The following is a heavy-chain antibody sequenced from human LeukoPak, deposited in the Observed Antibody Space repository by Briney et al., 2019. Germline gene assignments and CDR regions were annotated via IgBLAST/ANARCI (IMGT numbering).Heavy chain of an antibody. J-gene: IGHJ4*02. D-gene: IGHD2-2*01. Sequence: TGGSLRLSCAASGLTFNNYGMHWVRQAPGKGLEWVAVISYDGRNKHYPDSVKGRFTISRDISTDTLWLQMDSLRTEDTAVYYCAKGPLRGTAAAIDYWGQGTLVTVSS. V-gene: IGHV3-30*18. CDR1: GLTFNNYG. CDR2: ISYDGRNK. CDR3: AKGPLRGTAAAIDY.